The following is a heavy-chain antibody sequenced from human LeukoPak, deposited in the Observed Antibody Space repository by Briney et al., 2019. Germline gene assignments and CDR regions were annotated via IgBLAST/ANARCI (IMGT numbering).Heavy chain of an antibody. V-gene: IGHV3-30-3*01. CDR3: ARVRSSWSSFDY. D-gene: IGHD6-13*01. J-gene: IGHJ4*02. Sequence: GGSLRLSCTASGFTFSNYHMKWVRQAPGKGLEWVAVISYDGSNKYYADSVKGRFTISRDNSKNTLYLQMNSLRAEDTAVYYCARVRSSWSSFDYWGQGTLVTVSS. CDR2: ISYDGSNK. CDR1: GFTFSNYH.